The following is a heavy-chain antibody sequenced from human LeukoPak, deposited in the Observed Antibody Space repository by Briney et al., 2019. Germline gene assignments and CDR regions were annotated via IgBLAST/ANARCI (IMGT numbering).Heavy chain of an antibody. J-gene: IGHJ4*02. V-gene: IGHV3-23*01. D-gene: IGHD4-17*01. CDR1: GFTFSSYA. Sequence: TGGSLRLSCAASGFTFSSYAMSWVRQAPGKGLEWVSAISGSGGSTYYADSVKGRFTISRDNSKNTLYLQMNSLRAEDTAVYCCAKVYMTTVTTDYWGQGTLVTVSS. CDR3: AKVYMTTVTTDY. CDR2: ISGSGGST.